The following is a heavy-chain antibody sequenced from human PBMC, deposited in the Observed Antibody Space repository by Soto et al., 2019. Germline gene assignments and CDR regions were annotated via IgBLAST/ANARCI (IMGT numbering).Heavy chain of an antibody. V-gene: IGHV1-8*01. CDR3: ARDYSSSSLVGMDV. Sequence: QVQLVQSGAEVKKPGASVKVSCKASGYTFTSYDINWVRQATGQGLEWMGWMNHNSGNTGYAQKFQGRVTMNRNTSISTAYMELSSLRSEDTAVYYCARDYSSSSLVGMDVWGQGTTVTVSS. D-gene: IGHD6-6*01. CDR1: GYTFTSYD. CDR2: MNHNSGNT. J-gene: IGHJ6*02.